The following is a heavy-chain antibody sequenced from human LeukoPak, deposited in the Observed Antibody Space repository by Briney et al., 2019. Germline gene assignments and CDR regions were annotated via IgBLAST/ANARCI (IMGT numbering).Heavy chain of an antibody. CDR2: INPSGTST. CDR1: GYTFTSNY. D-gene: IGHD3-22*01. J-gene: IGHJ3*02. V-gene: IGHV1-46*01. Sequence: ASVKVSCKAFGYTFTSNYMHWVRQAPGQGLECMGIINPSGTSTSYAQKFQGRVTMTRDMSTSTVYMELSSLRSEDTAVYYCARGRHYYDSSDYYYEGDAFDIWGQGTMVTVSS. CDR3: ARGRHYYDSSDYYYEGDAFDI.